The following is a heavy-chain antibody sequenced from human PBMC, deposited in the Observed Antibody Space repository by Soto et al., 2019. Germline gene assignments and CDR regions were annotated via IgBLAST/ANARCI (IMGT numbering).Heavy chain of an antibody. CDR3: ARGVTMVRGATPGY. V-gene: IGHV1-8*01. CDR1: GYTFTSYD. D-gene: IGHD3-10*01. J-gene: IGHJ4*02. CDR2: MNPNSGNT. Sequence: AAVKVSCKASGYTFTSYDINWVRQATGQGLEWMGWMNPNSGNTGYAQKFQGRVTMTRNTSISTAYMELSSLRSEDTAVYYCARGVTMVRGATPGYWGQGTLVTVSS.